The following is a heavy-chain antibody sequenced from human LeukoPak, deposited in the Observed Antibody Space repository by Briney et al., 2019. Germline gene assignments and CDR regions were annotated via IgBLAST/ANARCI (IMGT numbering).Heavy chain of an antibody. CDR1: GYTFTDSY. CDR2: INPNGGET. Sequence: GASVKVSCKASGYTFTDSYIHWVRQAPGQGLEWIGWINPNGGETIYAQKLQGSVTMTRDTSINTAYMELNRLRSDDTAVYFCARTRGHHATMAYFDYWGQGTLVTDSS. CDR3: ARTRGHHATMAYFDY. D-gene: IGHD3-10*01. V-gene: IGHV1-2*02. J-gene: IGHJ4*02.